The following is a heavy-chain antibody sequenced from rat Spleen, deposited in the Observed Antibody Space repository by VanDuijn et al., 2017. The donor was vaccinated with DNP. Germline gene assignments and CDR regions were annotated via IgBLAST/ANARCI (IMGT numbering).Heavy chain of an antibody. D-gene: IGHD1-11*01. J-gene: IGHJ2*01. CDR3: VTRGMYGGYDH. CDR1: GFTFSDSA. Sequence: EVQLVESRGGIVSPGRSLKLSCAASGFTFSDSAMAWVRQSPKKGLEWVATIIYDGSHTFYRDSVQGRFTISSDNAKTTLYLQMDRLRSDDKATYYCVTRGMYGGYDHWGQGVMVTVSS. V-gene: IGHV5S10*01. CDR2: IIYDGSHT.